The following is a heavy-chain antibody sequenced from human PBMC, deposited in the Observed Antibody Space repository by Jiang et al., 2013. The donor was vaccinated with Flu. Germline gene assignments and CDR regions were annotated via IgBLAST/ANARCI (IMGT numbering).Heavy chain of an antibody. J-gene: IGHJ3*02. Sequence: LLKPSETLSLTCAVYGGSFSGYYWSWIRQPPGKGLEWIGEINHSGSTNYNPSLKSRVTISVDTSKNQFSLKLSSVTAADTAVYYCARAPLGYCSGGSCYPDAFDIWGQGTMVTVSS. D-gene: IGHD2-15*01. CDR2: INHSGST. V-gene: IGHV4-34*01. CDR1: GGSFSGYY. CDR3: ARAPLGYCSGGSCYPDAFDI.